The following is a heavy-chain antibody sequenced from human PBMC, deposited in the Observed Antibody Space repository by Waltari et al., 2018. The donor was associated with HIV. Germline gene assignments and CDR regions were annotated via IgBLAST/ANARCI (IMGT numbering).Heavy chain of an antibody. Sequence: QVQLVESGGGVVQPGGSLILSCTESGFTLSTHGLRLVRQAPGKGLQWVAFTRYDGTNKYYVDSVKGRFIISRDNSKNTLSLQMHSLRAEDTAVYYCAKAPHHYDSSGPVYWGQGTLVTVSS. J-gene: IGHJ4*02. D-gene: IGHD3-22*01. CDR1: GFTLSTHG. V-gene: IGHV3-30*02. CDR3: AKAPHHYDSSGPVY. CDR2: TRYDGTNK.